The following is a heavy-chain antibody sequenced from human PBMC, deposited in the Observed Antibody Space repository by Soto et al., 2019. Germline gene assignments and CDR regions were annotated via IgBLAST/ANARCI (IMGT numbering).Heavy chain of an antibody. CDR2: ISSSSSYI. V-gene: IGHV3-21*01. Sequence: GGSLRLSCAASGFTFSSYSMNWVRQAPGKGLEWVSSISSSSSYIYYADSVKGRFTISRDNAKNSLYLQMNSLRAEDTAVYYCARAGPPVSYYYYYYGMDVWGQGTTVTVSS. J-gene: IGHJ6*02. D-gene: IGHD1-1*01. CDR1: GFTFSSYS. CDR3: ARAGPPVSYYYYYYGMDV.